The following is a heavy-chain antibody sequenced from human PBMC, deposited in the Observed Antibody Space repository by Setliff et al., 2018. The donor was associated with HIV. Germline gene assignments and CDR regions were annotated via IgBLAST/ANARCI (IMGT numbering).Heavy chain of an antibody. V-gene: IGHV4-59*01. CDR1: GDSISPYY. Sequence: PSETLSLTCTVSGDSISPYYWSWIRQPPGKGLEWIGQIYYNGITNYNPSLKSRVSMSMDTSKTQFPLRLSSVTAADTAVYSCTRGEGSGSYHYWGQGTLVTVSS. J-gene: IGHJ4*02. CDR2: IYYNGIT. D-gene: IGHD3-10*01. CDR3: TRGEGSGSYHY.